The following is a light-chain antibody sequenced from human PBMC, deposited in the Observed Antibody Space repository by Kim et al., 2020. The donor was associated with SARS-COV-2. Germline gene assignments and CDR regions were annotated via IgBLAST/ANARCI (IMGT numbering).Light chain of an antibody. Sequence: EIVMTQSPATLSVSPGERATLSCRASQSISNNLAWYQQKPGQAPRLLIYDVSTRATGIPARFSGSRSGTEFTLTISSLQSEDFAVYYCQQYSNWPPETFGQGTKLEI. J-gene: IGKJ2*01. V-gene: IGKV3-15*01. CDR1: QSISNN. CDR3: QQYSNWPPET. CDR2: DVS.